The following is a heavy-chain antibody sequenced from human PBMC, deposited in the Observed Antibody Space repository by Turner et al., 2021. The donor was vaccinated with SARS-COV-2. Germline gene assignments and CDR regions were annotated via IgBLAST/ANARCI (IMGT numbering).Heavy chain of an antibody. CDR2: INRDGSFT. J-gene: IGHJ3*02. CDR3: ARDQRDSVIWSGYGAFDI. D-gene: IGHD3-3*01. Sequence: EVQLVESGGGLVQPGGSLRLSCAASGFTFSSYWMHWVRQAPGKGLVGVSHINRDGSFTSYADSVKGRFTISRDNAKNTMYLQMNSLRAEDTAVYYCARDQRDSVIWSGYGAFDIWGQGTMVTVSS. V-gene: IGHV3-74*01. CDR1: GFTFSSYW.